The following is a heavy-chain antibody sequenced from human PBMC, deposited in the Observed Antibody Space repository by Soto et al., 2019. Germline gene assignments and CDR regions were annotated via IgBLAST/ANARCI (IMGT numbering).Heavy chain of an antibody. CDR2: MNPNSANT. V-gene: IGHV1-8*01. J-gene: IGHJ5*02. CDR3: ARSDGYNPNWFDP. CDR1: GYTFTSYD. Sequence: QVQLVQSGAEVKKPGASVKVSCKASGYTFTSYDINWVRQATGQGLEWMGWMNPNSANTGYAQKFQGRLTMTRNTSISTAYMELSSLRSEATAVYYCARSDGYNPNWFDPWGQGTLVTVSS. D-gene: IGHD2-21*01.